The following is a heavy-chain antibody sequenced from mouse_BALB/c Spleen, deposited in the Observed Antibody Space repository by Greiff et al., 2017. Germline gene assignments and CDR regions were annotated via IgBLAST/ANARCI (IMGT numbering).Heavy chain of an antibody. V-gene: IGHV1-9*01. Sequence: VQLQQSGAELMKPGASVKISCKATGYTFSSYCIEWVKQKPGHGLEWIGEILPGSGSTNYNEKFKGKATFTADTSSNTAYMQLSILTSEDSAVEYCARYYYGSRLYARDYWGQGTSVTVSS. CDR3: ARYYYGSRLYARDY. J-gene: IGHJ4*01. D-gene: IGHD1-1*01. CDR2: ILPGSGST. CDR1: GYTFSSYC.